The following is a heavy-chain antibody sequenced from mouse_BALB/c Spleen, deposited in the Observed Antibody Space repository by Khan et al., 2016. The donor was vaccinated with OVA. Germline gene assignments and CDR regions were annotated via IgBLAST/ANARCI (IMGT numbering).Heavy chain of an antibody. V-gene: IGHV5-6*01. CDR1: GFTFSSYG. Sequence: VQLKESGGDLVKPGGSLKLSCAASGFTFSSYGMSWVRQTPDKRLEWVATISSGGSYTYYPDSVKGRFTISRDNAKNTLYLQMSSLKSEDTAMYYWTREGFYGYYFGYGGQGTTLTVSS. D-gene: IGHD2-2*01. CDR3: TREGFYGYYFGY. CDR2: ISSGGSYT. J-gene: IGHJ2*01.